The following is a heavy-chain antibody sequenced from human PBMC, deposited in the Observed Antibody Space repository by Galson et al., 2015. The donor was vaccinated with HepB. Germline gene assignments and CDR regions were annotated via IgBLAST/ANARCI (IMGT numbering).Heavy chain of an antibody. Sequence: SLRLSCAASGFTVSSNYMSWVRQAPGKGLEWVSVIYSGGSTYYADSVKGRFTISRHNSKNTLYLQMNSLRAEDTAVYYCATHYYDSSGYLDYWGQGTLVTVSS. J-gene: IGHJ4*02. D-gene: IGHD3-22*01. CDR2: IYSGGST. CDR1: GFTVSSNY. V-gene: IGHV3-53*04. CDR3: ATHYYDSSGYLDY.